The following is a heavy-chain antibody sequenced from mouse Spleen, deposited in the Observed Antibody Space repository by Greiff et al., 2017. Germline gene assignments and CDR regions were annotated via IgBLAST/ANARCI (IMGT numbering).Heavy chain of an antibody. Sequence: VQLQQSGPELVKPGASVKISCKASGYAFSSSWMNWVKQRPGKGLEWIGRIYPGDGDTNYNGKFKGKATLTADKSSSTAYMQLSSLTSEDSAVYFCARWGGPEEVFDSWGQGTTLTVSS. CDR2: IYPGDGDT. D-gene: IGHD3-3*01. J-gene: IGHJ2*01. CDR1: GYAFSSSW. V-gene: IGHV1-82*01. CDR3: ARWGGPEEVFDS.